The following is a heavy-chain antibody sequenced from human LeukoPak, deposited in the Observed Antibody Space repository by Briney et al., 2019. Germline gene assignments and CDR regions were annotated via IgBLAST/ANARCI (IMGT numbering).Heavy chain of an antibody. V-gene: IGHV3-30*03. CDR1: GFTFSSYG. J-gene: IGHJ4*02. CDR2: ISYDGSNK. CDR3: ASGERGFDY. D-gene: IGHD7-27*01. Sequence: GGSLRLSCAASGFTFSSYGMHWVRQAPGKGLEWVAVISYDGSNKYYADSVKGRFTISRDNSKNTLYLQMNSLRAEDTAVYYCASGERGFDYWGQGTLVTVSS.